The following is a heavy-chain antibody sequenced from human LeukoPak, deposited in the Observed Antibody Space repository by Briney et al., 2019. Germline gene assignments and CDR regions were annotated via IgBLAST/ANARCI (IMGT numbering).Heavy chain of an antibody. J-gene: IGHJ4*02. CDR3: ARVTGYMIEDYFDY. CDR2: IYYSGST. Sequence: SETLSLTCTVSGDSINSSSYYWGWIRQPPGKGLEWIGYIYYSGSTNYNPSLKSRVTVSVDTSKNQFSLKLRSVTAADTAVYYCARVTGYMIEDYFDYWGQGTLVTVSS. V-gene: IGHV4-61*05. CDR1: GDSINSSSYY. D-gene: IGHD3-22*01.